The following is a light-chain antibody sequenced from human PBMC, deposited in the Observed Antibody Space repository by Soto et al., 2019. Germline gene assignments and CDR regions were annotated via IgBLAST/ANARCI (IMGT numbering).Light chain of an antibody. CDR2: GAS. CDR1: QSVSSN. CDR3: QQRSNWLT. Sequence: EIVMTQSPATLSVSPGESPPLSCRASQSVSSNLAWYQQKPGQAPRLLIYGASTRATGIPARFSGSGSGTDFTLTISSLEPEDFAVYYCQQRSNWLTFGGGTKVDIK. V-gene: IGKV3-15*01. J-gene: IGKJ4*01.